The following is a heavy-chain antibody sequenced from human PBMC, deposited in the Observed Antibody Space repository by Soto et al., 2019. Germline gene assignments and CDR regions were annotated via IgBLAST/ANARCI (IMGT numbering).Heavy chain of an antibody. Sequence: ASVKVSCKASGGTFSSYAISWVRQAPGQGLEWMGGIIPIFGTANYAQKFQGRVTITADESTSTAYMELSSLRSEDTAVYYCATELRLGESLGHYFDYWGQGNLVTVSS. V-gene: IGHV1-69*13. J-gene: IGHJ4*02. CDR1: GGTFSSYA. D-gene: IGHD3-16*01. CDR3: ATELRLGESLGHYFDY. CDR2: IIPIFGTA.